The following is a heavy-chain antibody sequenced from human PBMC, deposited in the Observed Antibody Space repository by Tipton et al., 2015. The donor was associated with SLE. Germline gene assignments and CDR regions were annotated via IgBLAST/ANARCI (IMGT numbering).Heavy chain of an antibody. J-gene: IGHJ5*02. D-gene: IGHD2-2*01. CDR3: ARAKRSSTTWGYWFDP. CDR1: GASISSHY. Sequence: LRLSCTVSGASISSHYWNWIRQPPGKGLEWIGNIYNNGNTNYNPSLKSRVTISVATSRNQLFLKLSSVTAADTALYYCARAKRSSTTWGYWFDPWGQGTLATVSS. V-gene: IGHV4-59*11. CDR2: IYNNGNT.